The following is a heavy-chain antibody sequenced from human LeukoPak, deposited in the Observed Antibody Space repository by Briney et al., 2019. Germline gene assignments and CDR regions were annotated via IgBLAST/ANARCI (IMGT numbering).Heavy chain of an antibody. V-gene: IGHV3-7*03. D-gene: IGHD5-12*01. CDR3: ARGRYSGTTYYFDY. J-gene: IGHJ4*02. CDR1: GFTFSSYS. Sequence: PGGSLTLSCAASGFTFSSYSMNWVRQVPGKGLEWVANIKKDGSETYYVDSVKGRFTISRDNAKNSLYLQMNSLRAEDTAMYYCARGRYSGTTYYFDYWGQGTLVTVSS. CDR2: IKKDGSET.